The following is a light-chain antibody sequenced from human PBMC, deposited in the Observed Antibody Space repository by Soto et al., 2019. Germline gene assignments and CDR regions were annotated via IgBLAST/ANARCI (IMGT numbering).Light chain of an antibody. CDR1: SPNIGAGYD. J-gene: IGLJ2*01. CDR3: QSYDSGLSVV. V-gene: IGLV1-40*01. Sequence: QSVLTQPPSVSGAPGQRVTISCTGSSPNIGAGYDVHWYQQLPGTAPKLLIYGNSNRPSGVPDRFSGSKSGTSASLAITGLQAEDEADYYCQSYDSGLSVVFGGGTKVTVL. CDR2: GNS.